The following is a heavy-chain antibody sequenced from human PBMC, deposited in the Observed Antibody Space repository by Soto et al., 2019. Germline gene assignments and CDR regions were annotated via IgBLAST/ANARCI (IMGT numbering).Heavy chain of an antibody. J-gene: IGHJ4*02. Sequence: ASGKVSCKASGYTFTSYGIIWVRQAPGQGLEWMGWISAYNGNTNYAQKLQGRVTMTTDTSTSTAYMELRSLRSDDTAVYYCARGSSIAAAGGSRDFDYWGQGTLVTVSS. D-gene: IGHD6-13*01. CDR3: ARGSSIAAAGGSRDFDY. CDR2: ISAYNGNT. CDR1: GYTFTSYG. V-gene: IGHV1-18*01.